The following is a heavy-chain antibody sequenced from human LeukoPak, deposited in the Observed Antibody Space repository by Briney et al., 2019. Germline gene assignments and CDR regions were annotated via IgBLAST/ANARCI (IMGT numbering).Heavy chain of an antibody. CDR1: GYRFTSYW. CDR3: ARQPNYYDTRGYLSHAFDI. J-gene: IGHJ3*02. D-gene: IGHD3-22*01. V-gene: IGHV5-51*01. Sequence: GESLKISCKGSGYRFTSYWIGWVRQMPGKGLEWMGIIYPGDSDTSYSPSFQGQVTISADKSISTAYLQWNSLKASDTAMYYCARQPNYYDTRGYLSHAFDIWGQGTMVTVSS. CDR2: IYPGDSDT.